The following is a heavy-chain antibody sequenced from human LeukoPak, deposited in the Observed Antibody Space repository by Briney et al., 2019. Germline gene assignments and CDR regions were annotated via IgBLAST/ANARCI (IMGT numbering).Heavy chain of an antibody. CDR3: ARDRLHGGGDWRTRSDAFDI. D-gene: IGHD2-21*01. Sequence: ASLKVSCKASGYTFTGYYMHWVRQAPGQGLEWMGWINPNSGDTNYAQKFQGRVTMTRDTSISTAYMELSWLRSDDTAVYYCARDRLHGGGDWRTRSDAFDIWGQGTMVTVSS. CDR2: INPNSGDT. CDR1: GYTFTGYY. V-gene: IGHV1-2*02. J-gene: IGHJ3*02.